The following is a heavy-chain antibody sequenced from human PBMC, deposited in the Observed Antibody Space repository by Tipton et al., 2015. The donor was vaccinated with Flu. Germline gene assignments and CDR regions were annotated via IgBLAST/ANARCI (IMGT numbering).Heavy chain of an antibody. CDR2: INHSGST. CDR1: GGSFSGYY. Sequence: LRLSCAVYGGSFSGYYWSWIRQPPGKGLEWIGEINHSGSTYYNPSLKSRVTISVDTSKNQFSLKLSSVTAADTAVYYCARHDILTGITHWGQGTLVTVSS. D-gene: IGHD3-9*01. CDR3: ARHDILTGITH. J-gene: IGHJ4*02. V-gene: IGHV4-34*01.